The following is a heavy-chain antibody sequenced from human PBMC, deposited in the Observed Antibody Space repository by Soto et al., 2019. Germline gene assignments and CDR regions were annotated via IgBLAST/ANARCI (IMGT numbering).Heavy chain of an antibody. D-gene: IGHD1-26*01. Sequence: SGGSLRLSCAASGFTFSDYYMSWIRQAPGKGLEWVSYISSSGSTIYYADSVKGRFTISRDNAKNSLYLQMNSLRAEDTAVYYCARDREGGYYYYYYMDVWGKGTTVTVSS. CDR3: ARDREGGYYYYYYMDV. J-gene: IGHJ6*03. V-gene: IGHV3-11*01. CDR2: ISSSGSTI. CDR1: GFTFSDYY.